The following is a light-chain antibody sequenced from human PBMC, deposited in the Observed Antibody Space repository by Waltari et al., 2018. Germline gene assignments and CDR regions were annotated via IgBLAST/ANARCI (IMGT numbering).Light chain of an antibody. V-gene: IGLV2-8*01. CDR2: EVT. CDR1: STHVGGSNF. CDR3: TSYAGSNKAV. Sequence: QSALTQPPSASGSPGQSVTISCTGTSTHVGGSNFVSWYQQHPGKAPKLMIFEVTKRPSGVPDRFAGSKSGNTASLTVSGLQAEDEADYYCTSYAGSNKAVFGGGTKLTVL. J-gene: IGLJ2*01.